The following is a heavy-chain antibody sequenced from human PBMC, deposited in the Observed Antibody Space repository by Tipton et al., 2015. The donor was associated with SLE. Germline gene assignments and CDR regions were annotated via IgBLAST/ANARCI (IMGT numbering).Heavy chain of an antibody. Sequence: SLRLSCAASGFTFSGYDMHWVRQAPGKGLEWVAVISYDGGNKYYADSVKGRFTISRDNSKNTLYLQMNSLKSEDTAVYFCARGIGYCSGGSCYGYFQHWGLGTLVTVSS. J-gene: IGHJ1*01. D-gene: IGHD2-15*01. V-gene: IGHV3-30-3*01. CDR2: ISYDGGNK. CDR1: GFTFSGYD. CDR3: ARGIGYCSGGSCYGYFQH.